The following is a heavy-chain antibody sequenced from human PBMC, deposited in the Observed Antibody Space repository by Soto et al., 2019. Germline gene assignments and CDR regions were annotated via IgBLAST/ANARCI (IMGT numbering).Heavy chain of an antibody. CDR1: GFTFRSCT. V-gene: IGHV3-23*01. CDR2: ISGNGGT. J-gene: IGHJ4*02. Sequence: GVSLRLSCPASGFTFRSCTMSWLRHAPGKGLEWVSTISGNGGTSYADFVRGRFTISRDNSKNTLYLQMNSLRAEDTAIYYCAKDAPGSGWISADWGQG. CDR3: AKDAPGSGWISAD. D-gene: IGHD3-22*01.